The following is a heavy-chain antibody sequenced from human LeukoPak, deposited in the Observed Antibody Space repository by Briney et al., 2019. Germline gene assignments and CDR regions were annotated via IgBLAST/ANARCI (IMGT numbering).Heavy chain of an antibody. V-gene: IGHV3-30-3*02. CDR3: AKHSVLRYLEWSDAFEN. D-gene: IGHD3-3*01. CDR1: GFTFSSYA. J-gene: IGHJ3*02. CDR2: ISYDGSNK. Sequence: PGGSLRLSCAASGFTFSSYAMHWVRQAPGKGLEWVALISYDGSNKYYVDSVNGRFTISRDTSDNTLYLDMDSLRAEDTAVYYCAKHSVLRYLEWSDAFENWGQGTVVTVSS.